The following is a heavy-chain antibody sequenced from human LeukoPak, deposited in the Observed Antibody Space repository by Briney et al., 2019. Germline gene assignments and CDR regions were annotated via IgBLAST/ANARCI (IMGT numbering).Heavy chain of an antibody. V-gene: IGHV3-53*01. CDR1: GFTVSSNY. J-gene: IGHJ6*02. CDR3: ARDQAYYYGMDV. Sequence: PGRSLRPSCAASGFTVSSNYMSWVRQAPGKGLEWVSVIYSGGSTYYADSVKGRFTISRDNSKNTLYLQMNSLRAEDTAVYYCARDQAYYYGMDVWGQGTTVTVSS. CDR2: IYSGGST.